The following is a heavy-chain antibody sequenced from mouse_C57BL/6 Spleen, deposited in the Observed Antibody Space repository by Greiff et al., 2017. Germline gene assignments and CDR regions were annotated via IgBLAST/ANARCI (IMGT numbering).Heavy chain of an antibody. CDR2: IDPSDSYT. V-gene: IGHV1-69*01. CDR1: GYTFTSYW. CDR3: ARWEFYGYFDV. J-gene: IGHJ1*03. Sequence: QVQLQQPGAELVMPGASVKLSCKASGYTFTSYWMHWVKQRPGQGLEWIGEIDPSDSYTNYNQKFKGKYTLTVDKSSSTAYMQLSSLTAEDSAVYYCARWEFYGYFDVWGTGTTVTVSS. D-gene: IGHD4-1*01.